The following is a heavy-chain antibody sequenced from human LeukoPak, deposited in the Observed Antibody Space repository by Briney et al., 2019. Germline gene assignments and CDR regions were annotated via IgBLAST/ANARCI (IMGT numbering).Heavy chain of an antibody. J-gene: IGHJ4*02. CDR3: AKDEGSGWYYFDY. CDR1: GFTFSTCP. Sequence: GGSLRLSCAASGFTFSTCPMSWVRQAPGKGLEWVSGISGSGGSTYYADSVKGRFTISRDISKNTLYLQMNSLRAEDTAVYYCAKDEGSGWYYFDYWGQGSLVTVSS. V-gene: IGHV3-23*01. D-gene: IGHD6-19*01. CDR2: ISGSGGST.